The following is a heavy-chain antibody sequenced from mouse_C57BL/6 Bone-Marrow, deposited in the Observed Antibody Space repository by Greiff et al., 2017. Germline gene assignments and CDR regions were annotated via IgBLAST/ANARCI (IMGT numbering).Heavy chain of an antibody. D-gene: IGHD1-1*01. Sequence: VQLQQSGAELVRPGASVKLSCTASGFNIKDDYMHWVKQRPEQGLEWLGWIDPENGDTEYASKFQGKATITEASSSNTAYLQLSSLTSEDTAVYYCTTHFYGSSCVYLDYWGQGTTRTVPS. J-gene: IGHJ2*01. CDR1: GFNIKDDY. CDR2: IDPENGDT. CDR3: TTHFYGSSCVYLDY. V-gene: IGHV14-4*01.